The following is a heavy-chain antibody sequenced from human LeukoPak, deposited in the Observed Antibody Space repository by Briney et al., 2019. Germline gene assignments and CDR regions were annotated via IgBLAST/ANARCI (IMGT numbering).Heavy chain of an antibody. CDR2: MNPNSGNT. J-gene: IGHJ6*03. V-gene: IGHV1-8*01. CDR3: ARGRCSSTSCYFWWAYYYMDV. D-gene: IGHD2-2*01. Sequence: GASVRVSCTASGYTFTSYDITWVRQATGQGLEWMGWMNPNSGNTGYAQKFQGRVTMTRNTSISTAYMELSSLRSEDTAVYYCARGRCSSTSCYFWWAYYYMDVWGKGTTVTVSS. CDR1: GYTFTSYD.